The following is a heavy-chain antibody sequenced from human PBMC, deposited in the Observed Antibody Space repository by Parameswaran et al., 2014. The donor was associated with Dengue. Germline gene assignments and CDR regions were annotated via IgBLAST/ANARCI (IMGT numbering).Heavy chain of an antibody. D-gene: IGHD5-12*01. CDR3: ARDLATGYYGMDV. Sequence: AGGSLRLSCTVSGGSISSYYWSWIRQPQGRDWSGLGISITVGAPTTTLLKSRVTISVDTSKNQFSLKLSSVTAADTAVYYCARDLATGYYGMDVWGQGTTVTVSS. V-gene: IGHV4-59*01. J-gene: IGHJ6*02. CDR1: GGSISSYY. CDR2: SITVGAP.